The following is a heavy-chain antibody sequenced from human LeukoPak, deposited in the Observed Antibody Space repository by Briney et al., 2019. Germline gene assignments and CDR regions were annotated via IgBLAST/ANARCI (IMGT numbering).Heavy chain of an antibody. V-gene: IGHV1-69*06. CDR3: ARGMGTEYCSSTSCYWLAFDI. D-gene: IGHD2-2*01. CDR1: GGTFSSYA. Sequence: ASVKVSCKAPGGTFSSYAISWVRQAPGQGLEWMGGIIPIFGTANYAQKFQGRVTITADKSTSTAYMELSSLRSEDTAVYYCARGMGTEYCSSTSCYWLAFDIWGQGTMVTVSS. J-gene: IGHJ3*02. CDR2: IIPIFGTA.